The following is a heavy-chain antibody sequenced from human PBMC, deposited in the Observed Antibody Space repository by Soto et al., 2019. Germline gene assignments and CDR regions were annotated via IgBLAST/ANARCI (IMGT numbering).Heavy chain of an antibody. CDR3: ARGGVAARKGRWFDP. J-gene: IGHJ5*02. CDR1: GGSISGYY. CDR2: IHYSGST. D-gene: IGHD6-25*01. V-gene: IGHV4-59*01. Sequence: SETLSLTCTVSGGSISGYYWGWIRQPPGKGLEWIGYIHYSGSTNYNPSLRSRVTISVDTPKNQFSLKVNSMTAADTAIYYCARGGVAARKGRWFDPWGQGTLVTVSS.